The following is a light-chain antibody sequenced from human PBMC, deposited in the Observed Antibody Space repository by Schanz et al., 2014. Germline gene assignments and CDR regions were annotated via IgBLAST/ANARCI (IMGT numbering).Light chain of an antibody. V-gene: IGKV3-11*01. CDR2: DAS. CDR1: QSVDIS. Sequence: EIVLTQSPATLSLSPGERATLSCRASQSVDISLAWYQHKPGQSPRVLIYDASNRATGIPDRFSASGSGTDFTLTISRLEPEDFAIYYCQQRRAFGGGTKVDIK. CDR3: QQRRA. J-gene: IGKJ4*01.